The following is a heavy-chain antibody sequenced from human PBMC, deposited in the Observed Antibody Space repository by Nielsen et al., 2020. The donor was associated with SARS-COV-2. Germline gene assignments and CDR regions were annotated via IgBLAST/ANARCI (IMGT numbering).Heavy chain of an antibody. CDR1: GYTFTNNY. Sequence: ASVKVSCKASGYTFTNNYMHWVRQAPGQGLEWMGIITPIGATTTYARKFEGRVTLTRDTSTSTVYMELSNLRSEDTAVYYCARPGGSSGWGPYYGMDVWGQGTTVTVSS. D-gene: IGHD6-19*01. CDR3: ARPGGSSGWGPYYGMDV. V-gene: IGHV1-46*01. J-gene: IGHJ6*02. CDR2: ITPIGATT.